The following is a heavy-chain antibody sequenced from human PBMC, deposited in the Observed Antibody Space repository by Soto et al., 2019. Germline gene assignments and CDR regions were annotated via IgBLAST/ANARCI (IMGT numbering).Heavy chain of an antibody. CDR1: GGTFSSYA. CDR3: ASHYDSSGYYYRGLDY. V-gene: IGHV1-69*13. J-gene: IGHJ4*02. Sequence: SVKVSCKASGGTFSSYAISWVRQAPGQGLEWMGGIIPIFGTADYAQKFQGRVTITADESTSTAYMELSSLRSEDTAVYYCASHYDSSGYYYRGLDYWGQGTLVTVPS. D-gene: IGHD3-22*01. CDR2: IIPIFGTA.